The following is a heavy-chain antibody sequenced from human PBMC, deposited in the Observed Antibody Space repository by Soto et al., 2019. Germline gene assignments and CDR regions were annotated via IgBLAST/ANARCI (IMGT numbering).Heavy chain of an antibody. CDR3: ARHVREYYGSGSSRFDP. J-gene: IGHJ5*02. D-gene: IGHD3-10*01. Sequence: PSETLSLTCTVSGGSINSFYWAWIRQPAGKGLEWIGRIYTTGDTKYKPPLQSRVTMSVDTSKDQFSLRLNSVTAADTAVYYCARHVREYYGSGSSRFDPWGQGTLVTVSS. V-gene: IGHV4-4*07. CDR2: IYTTGDT. CDR1: GGSINSFY.